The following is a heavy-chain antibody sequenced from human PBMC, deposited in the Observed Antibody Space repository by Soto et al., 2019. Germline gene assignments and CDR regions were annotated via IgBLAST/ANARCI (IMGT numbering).Heavy chain of an antibody. J-gene: IGHJ6*03. V-gene: IGHV4-34*01. CDR3: ARGPKYSSGWSYYYYYYMDV. CDR1: GGSFSGYY. CDR2: INHSGST. Sequence: SETLSLTCAVYGGSFSGYYWSWIRQPPGKGLEWIGEINHSGSTNYNPSLKGRVTISVDTSKNQFSLKLSSVTAADTAVYYCARGPKYSSGWSYYYYYYMDVWGKGTTVTVSS. D-gene: IGHD6-19*01.